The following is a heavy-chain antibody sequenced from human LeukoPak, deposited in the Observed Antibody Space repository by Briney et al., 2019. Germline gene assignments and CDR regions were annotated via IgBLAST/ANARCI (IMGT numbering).Heavy chain of an antibody. Sequence: GESLKISCKGSGSSFTSYWIGWVRQMPGKGLEWMGIIYPGDSDTRYSPSFQGQVTISADKSISTAYLQWSSLKASDTAMYYCARHDSSGYYQPNIDYWGQGTLVTVSS. CDR2: IYPGDSDT. J-gene: IGHJ4*02. CDR3: ARHDSSGYYQPNIDY. D-gene: IGHD3-22*01. V-gene: IGHV5-51*01. CDR1: GSSFTSYW.